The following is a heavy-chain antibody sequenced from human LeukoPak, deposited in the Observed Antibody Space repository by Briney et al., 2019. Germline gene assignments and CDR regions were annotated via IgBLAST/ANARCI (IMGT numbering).Heavy chain of an antibody. Sequence: SETLSLTYTVSGGSISSSSYYWGWIRQPPGKGLEWIGSIYYSGSTYYNPSLKSRVTISVDTSKNQFSLKLSSVTAADTAVYYCARSVEGYCSGGSCYSYYYYMDVWGKGTTVTVSS. CDR2: IYYSGST. CDR3: ARSVEGYCSGGSCYSYYYYMDV. D-gene: IGHD2-15*01. CDR1: GGSISSSSYY. V-gene: IGHV4-39*07. J-gene: IGHJ6*03.